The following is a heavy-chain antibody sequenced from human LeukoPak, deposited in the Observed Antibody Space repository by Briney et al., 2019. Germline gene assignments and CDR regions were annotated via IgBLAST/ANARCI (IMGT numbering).Heavy chain of an antibody. D-gene: IGHD3-10*01. Sequence: PSGTLSLTCTVSGGSFSSYYWSWMRQPPGKGLEWIGYIYYSGSTNYNPSLKSRVTISVDTSKNQFSLKLSSVTAADTAVYYCARGYYYGSGSYYGYWGQGTLVTVSS. CDR3: ARGYYYGSGSYYGY. CDR1: GGSFSSYY. V-gene: IGHV4-59*01. CDR2: IYYSGST. J-gene: IGHJ4*02.